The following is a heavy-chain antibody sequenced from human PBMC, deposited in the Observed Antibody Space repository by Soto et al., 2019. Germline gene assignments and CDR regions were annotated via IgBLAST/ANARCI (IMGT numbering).Heavy chain of an antibody. J-gene: IGHJ6*02. Sequence: GGSLRLSCAASGFTFDDYAMHWVRQAPGKGLEWVSGISWNSGSIGYADSVKGRFTISRDNAKNSLYLQMNSLRAEDTALYYCAKDRGSGWYGGGGYYYGMDVWGQGTTVTVS. CDR1: GFTFDDYA. CDR3: AKDRGSGWYGGGGYYYGMDV. CDR2: ISWNSGSI. D-gene: IGHD6-19*01. V-gene: IGHV3-9*01.